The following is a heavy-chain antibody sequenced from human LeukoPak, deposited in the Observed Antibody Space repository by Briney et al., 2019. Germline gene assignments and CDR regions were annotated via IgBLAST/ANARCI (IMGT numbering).Heavy chain of an antibody. CDR3: VRSDHFEVAAARDWYFDL. Sequence: ASVKVSCKASGYTFTSYYMHWVRQAPGQGLEWMGIINPSVGSTSYAQKFQGRVSMTRDMSSSAVYMELSSLRAEDAAVYYCVRSDHFEVAAARDWYFDLWGRGTLVTVSS. V-gene: IGHV1-46*01. J-gene: IGHJ2*01. CDR1: GYTFTSYY. CDR2: INPSVGST. D-gene: IGHD2-15*01.